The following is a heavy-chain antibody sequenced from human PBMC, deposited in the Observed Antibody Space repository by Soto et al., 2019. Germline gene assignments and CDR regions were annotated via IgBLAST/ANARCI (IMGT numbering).Heavy chain of an antibody. CDR2: IDPSDSYT. CDR1: GYSFTTYW. V-gene: IGHV5-10-1*01. CDR3: ARPGYYYYGMEV. J-gene: IGHJ6*02. Sequence: PGESRKISWKGSGYSFTTYWISWVRKMPGKGLEWMGRIDPSDSYTNYSPSFQGHVTISADKSISTAYLQWSSLKASDTAMYYCARPGYYYYGMEVWVQGTTVTVS.